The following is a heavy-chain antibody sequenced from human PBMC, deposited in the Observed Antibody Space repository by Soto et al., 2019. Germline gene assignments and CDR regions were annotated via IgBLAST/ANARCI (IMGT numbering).Heavy chain of an antibody. CDR3: ARHFRDSTSGRSYYYGMDV. CDR1: GYTFTGYY. V-gene: IGHV1-2*02. J-gene: IGHJ6*02. Sequence: ASVKVSCKASGYTFTGYYMHWVRQAPGQGLEWMGWINPNSGGTNYAQKFQGRVTMTRDTSISTAYMELSRLRSDDTAVYYCARHFRDSTSGRSYYYGMDVWGQGTTVTVSS. D-gene: IGHD6-6*01. CDR2: INPNSGGT.